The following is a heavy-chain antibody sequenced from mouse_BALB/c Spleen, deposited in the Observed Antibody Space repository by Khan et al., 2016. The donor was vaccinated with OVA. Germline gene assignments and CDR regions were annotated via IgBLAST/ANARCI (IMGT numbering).Heavy chain of an antibody. CDR3: ARDSNIDY. Sequence: EVELVESGGGLVQPGGSRKLSCAASGFTFSRFGMHWVRQAPEKGLEWVAYISSGSSTIYYADTVKGRFTIYRDNPKKTLFLQMTSLRSEDTAMYYCARDSNIDYWGEGTTLTVSS. V-gene: IGHV5-17*02. CDR1: GFTFSRFG. CDR2: ISSGSSTI. J-gene: IGHJ2*01. D-gene: IGHD4-1*01.